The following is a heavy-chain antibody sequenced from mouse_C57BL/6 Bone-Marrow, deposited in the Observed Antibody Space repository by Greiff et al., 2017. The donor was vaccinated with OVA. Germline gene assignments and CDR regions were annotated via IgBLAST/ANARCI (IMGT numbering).Heavy chain of an antibody. CDR3: ARRTTVVATDYAMDY. J-gene: IGHJ4*01. D-gene: IGHD1-1*01. CDR1: GFTFSDYG. CDR2: ISSGSSTI. V-gene: IGHV5-17*01. Sequence: EVKLMESGGGLVKPGGSLKLSCAASGFTFSDYGMHWVRQAPEKGLEWVAYISSGSSTIYYADTVKGRFTISRDNAKNTLFLQMTSRRSEDTAMYYCARRTTVVATDYAMDYWGQGTSVTVSS.